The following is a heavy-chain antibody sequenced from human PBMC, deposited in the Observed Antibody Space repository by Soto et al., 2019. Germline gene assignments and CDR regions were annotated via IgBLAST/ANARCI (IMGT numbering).Heavy chain of an antibody. V-gene: IGHV4-59*01. D-gene: IGHD6-19*01. CDR2: IYYSGST. CDR3: AGGYSSGWYRNYYYGMDV. Sequence: SETLSLTCTVSGGSISSYYWSWIRQPPGKGLEWIGYIYYSGSTNYNPSLKSRVTISVDTSKNQFSLKLSSVTAADTAVYYCAGGYSSGWYRNYYYGMDVWGQGTTVTRSS. CDR1: GGSISSYY. J-gene: IGHJ6*02.